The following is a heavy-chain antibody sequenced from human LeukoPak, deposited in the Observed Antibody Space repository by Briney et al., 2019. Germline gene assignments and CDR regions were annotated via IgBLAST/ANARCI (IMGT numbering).Heavy chain of an antibody. CDR1: GFIVSQSY. CDR3: ATTRRLWFGEFD. J-gene: IGHJ4*02. CDR2: MYAGGNT. Sequence: PGGSLRLSCAASGFIVSQSYMSWVRQAPGKGPEWVAIMYAGGNTYYADSVKGRFTISRDTSNNTAYLEMSSLRVEDTAIYYCATTRRLWFGEFDWGQGTLVTVSS. D-gene: IGHD3-10*01. V-gene: IGHV3-53*01.